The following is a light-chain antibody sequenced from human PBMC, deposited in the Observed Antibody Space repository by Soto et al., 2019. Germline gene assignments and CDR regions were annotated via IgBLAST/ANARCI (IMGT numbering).Light chain of an antibody. J-gene: IGLJ2*01. V-gene: IGLV1-40*01. CDR1: SSNIGAGYD. CDR2: GNN. Sequence: QYVLTQPPSVSGAPGQTITISCTGSSSNIGAGYDVHWYQQLPGRAPKLPIYGNNNRPSGVPDRFSGSKSGTSVSLTITGLRGEDEADYHCQSYDSSLTIAVFGGGTKLTVL. CDR3: QSYDSSLTIAV.